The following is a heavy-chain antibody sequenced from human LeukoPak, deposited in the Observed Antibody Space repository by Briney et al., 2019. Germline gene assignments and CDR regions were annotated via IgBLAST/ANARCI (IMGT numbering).Heavy chain of an antibody. J-gene: IGHJ4*02. V-gene: IGHV4-4*09. CDR3: SRMTPYYYDSSGYYPVFDY. CDR1: GGSISSYY. D-gene: IGHD3-22*01. Sequence: ASETLSLTCTVSGGSISSYYWSWIRQPPGKGLEWIGYIYTSGSTNYNPSLKSRVTISVETSKNQFSLKLSSVTAADTAVYYCSRMTPYYYDSSGYYPVFDYWGQGTLVTVSS. CDR2: IYTSGST.